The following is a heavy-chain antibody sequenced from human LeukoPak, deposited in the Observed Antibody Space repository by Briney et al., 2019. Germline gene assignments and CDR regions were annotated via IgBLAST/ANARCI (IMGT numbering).Heavy chain of an antibody. CDR1: GVSFSDYY. CDR2: INHSGST. Sequence: PSETLSLTCAVYGVSFSDYYWNWIRQPPGKGLEWIGEINHSGSTNYNPSLKSRVTISVDTSKNQFSLKLSSVTAADTAVYYCARTRPWGFDYWGQGTQVTVSS. J-gene: IGHJ4*02. D-gene: IGHD1-26*01. V-gene: IGHV4-34*01. CDR3: ARTRPWGFDY.